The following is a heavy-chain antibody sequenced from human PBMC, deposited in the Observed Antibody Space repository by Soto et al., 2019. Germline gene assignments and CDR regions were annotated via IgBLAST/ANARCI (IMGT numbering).Heavy chain of an antibody. CDR3: AKDQAKYGSGYFYGMDV. Sequence: GGSLRLSCDASGFTFSIFGMHWVRQAPGKGLEWVAVLSYDGTYKYYADSVKGRFTISRDNSKNMLFLQMNSLRPDDTAVYYCAKDQAKYGSGYFYGMDVWGQGTAATVYS. J-gene: IGHJ6*02. V-gene: IGHV3-30*18. D-gene: IGHD3-10*01. CDR2: LSYDGTYK. CDR1: GFTFSIFG.